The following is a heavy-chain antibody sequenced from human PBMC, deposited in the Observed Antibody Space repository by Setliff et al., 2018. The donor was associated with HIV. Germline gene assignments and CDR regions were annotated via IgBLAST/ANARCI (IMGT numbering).Heavy chain of an antibody. Sequence: LRLSCAASGFTFSNYWMHWVRQVPGKGLVWVSRINNDGSSTSYADSVKGRFTISRDNADNSLYLDMNSLRAEDTGVYYCARDQEYVIVVAASMNMPGYLHYYYMDVWGRGSTVTVSS. J-gene: IGHJ6*03. CDR2: INNDGSST. CDR1: GFTFSNYW. CDR3: ARDQEYVIVVAASMNMPGYLHYYYMDV. D-gene: IGHD2-2*01. V-gene: IGHV3-74*01.